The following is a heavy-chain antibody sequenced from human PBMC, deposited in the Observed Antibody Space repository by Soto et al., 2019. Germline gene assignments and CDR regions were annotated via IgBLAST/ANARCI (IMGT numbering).Heavy chain of an antibody. Sequence: QVQLVESGGGVVQPGRSLRLSCAASGFTFSSYAMHWVRQAPGKGLEWVAVISYDGSNKYYADSVKGRFTISRDNSKNTLYLQMNSLRAEDTAVYYCARDWDIVLVPAATDYYYGMDVWGQGTTVTVSS. J-gene: IGHJ6*02. CDR2: ISYDGSNK. CDR1: GFTFSSYA. D-gene: IGHD2-2*01. CDR3: ARDWDIVLVPAATDYYYGMDV. V-gene: IGHV3-30-3*01.